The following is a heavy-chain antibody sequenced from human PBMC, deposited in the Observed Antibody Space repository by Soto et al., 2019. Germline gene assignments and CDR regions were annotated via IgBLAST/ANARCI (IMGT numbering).Heavy chain of an antibody. CDR2: IYYSGST. D-gene: IGHD3-10*01. CDR3: ARQWVSKGRLIWFVWYFDF. Sequence: QLQLQESGPGLVKPSETLSLSCTVSGGSISSSPDYWGWVRQPPGKGLEWIGSIYYSGSTYYNPSLKSRVTISVDTSKNQFSLTLRSVTAADTAVYYCARQWVSKGRLIWFVWYFDFWGRGTLVTVSS. CDR1: GGSISSSPDY. J-gene: IGHJ2*01. V-gene: IGHV4-39*01.